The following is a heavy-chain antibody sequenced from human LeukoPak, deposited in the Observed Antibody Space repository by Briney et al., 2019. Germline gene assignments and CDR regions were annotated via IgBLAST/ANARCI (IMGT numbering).Heavy chain of an antibody. CDR2: IIGDGSDT. J-gene: IGHJ4*02. Sequence: PGGSLRLSCAASGFTFSRYWMHWVRRAPGKGLVWVSRIIGDGSDTTYADSVKGRFTISRDNAKNSLYLQMNSLRDEDTAVYYCARAYCGGGFCYSGFDFWGQGTLVTVSS. V-gene: IGHV3-74*01. CDR3: ARAYCGGGFCYSGFDF. D-gene: IGHD2-15*01. CDR1: GFTFSRYW.